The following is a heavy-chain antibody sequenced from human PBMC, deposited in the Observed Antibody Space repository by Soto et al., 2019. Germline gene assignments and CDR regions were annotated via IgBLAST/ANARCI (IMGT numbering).Heavy chain of an antibody. Sequence: QLQLQESGSGLVKPSQTLSLTCAGSGGSISSGGYSWSWIRQPPGEGLVWIGYIYHSGSTYYNPSLKGGVTISVDRSTNQYSLKLSSVTAADTAVYYCARGVNDYGDYGGDFDPWCQGTLVTVSS. CDR3: ARGVNDYGDYGGDFDP. J-gene: IGHJ5*02. CDR1: GGSISSGGYS. V-gene: IGHV4-30-2*01. CDR2: IYHSGST. D-gene: IGHD4-17*01.